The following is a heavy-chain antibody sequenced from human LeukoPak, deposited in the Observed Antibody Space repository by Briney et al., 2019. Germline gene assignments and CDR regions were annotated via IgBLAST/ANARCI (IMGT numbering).Heavy chain of an antibody. CDR1: GDSIGIYY. CDR3: ARRVAVVGSNWFDP. J-gene: IGHJ5*02. CDR2: IYSSGSP. D-gene: IGHD6-13*01. V-gene: IGHV4-59*01. Sequence: SETLSLTCTVSGDSIGIYYWTWIRQPPGKGLEWIGFIYSSGSPNYTPSLKSRVTISVDTSKNQFSLMLKSVTAADTAVYYCARRVAVVGSNWFDPWGQGTLVTVSS.